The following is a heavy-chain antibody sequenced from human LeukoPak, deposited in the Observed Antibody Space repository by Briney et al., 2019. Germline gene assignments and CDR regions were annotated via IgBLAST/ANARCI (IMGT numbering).Heavy chain of an antibody. CDR2: ISDSGDTT. CDR3: VERPVPEGC. Sequence: GGSLRLSCAASGFTFSSYAMGWVRQAPGKGLKWVSSISDSGDTTHYADSVKGRFTISRDNSKNMLYLEMNSLREDDTAVYFCVERPVPEGCWGQGTLVSVSS. D-gene: IGHD1-14*01. CDR1: GFTFSSYA. J-gene: IGHJ1*01. V-gene: IGHV3-23*01.